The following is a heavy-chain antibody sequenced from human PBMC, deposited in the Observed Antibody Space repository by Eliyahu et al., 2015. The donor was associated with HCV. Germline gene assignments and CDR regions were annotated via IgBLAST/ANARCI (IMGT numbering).Heavy chain of an antibody. CDR2: IYYSGST. CDR1: GGSISSSSYY. J-gene: IGHJ6*02. CDR3: ARRGYCSSTSCFVDYYYGMDV. V-gene: IGHV4-39*01. Sequence: QLQLQESGPGLVKPSETLSLTCTVSGGSISSSSYYWGWIRQPPGKGLEWIGSIYYSGSTYYNPSLKSRVTISVDTSKNQFSLKLSSVTAADTAVYYCARRGYCSSTSCFVDYYYGMDVWGQGTTVTVSS. D-gene: IGHD2-2*01.